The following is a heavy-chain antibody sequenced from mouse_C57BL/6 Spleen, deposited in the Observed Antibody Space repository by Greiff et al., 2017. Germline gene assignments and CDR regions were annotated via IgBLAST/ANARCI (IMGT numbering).Heavy chain of an antibody. D-gene: IGHD1-1*01. CDR2: IYPGDGDT. Sequence: VQLQQSGPELVKPGASVKISCKASGYAFSSSWMNWVKQRPGQGLEWIGRIYPGDGDTNYNGKFKGKATLTADKSSSTAYMQLSSLTSEDSAVXFCAREGTGVGGWYFDVWGTGTTVTVSS. V-gene: IGHV1-82*01. J-gene: IGHJ1*03. CDR1: GYAFSSSW. CDR3: AREGTGVGGWYFDV.